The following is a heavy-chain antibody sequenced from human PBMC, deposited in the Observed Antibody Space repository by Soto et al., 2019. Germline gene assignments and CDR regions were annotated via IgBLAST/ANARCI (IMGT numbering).Heavy chain of an antibody. D-gene: IGHD6-6*01. CDR3: ARTDAYNSSFFDS. CDR2: IHHTGRT. V-gene: IGHV4-31*03. Sequence: QVQLQERGPGLVKPSQTLTITCTVSGDSVNSAYWSWIRQLPGKGLAWMGNIHHTGRTFYNPSLKGRVAFSIDTSKPLFSLKMRSITAADTAVYYCARTDAYNSSFFDSWGQGTVVTVSS. CDR1: GDSVNSAY. J-gene: IGHJ4*02.